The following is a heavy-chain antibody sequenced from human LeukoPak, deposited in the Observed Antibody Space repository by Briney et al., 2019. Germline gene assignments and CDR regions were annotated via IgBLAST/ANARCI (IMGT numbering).Heavy chain of an antibody. Sequence: GASVKVSCKASGYAFIGYHMHWVRQAPGQGLEWMGRINPNSGVTNYAQKFQGGVTMTRDTSISTAYMELSRLRSDDTAVYYCARGGDIVATIFGRHYYYGMDVWGQGTTVTVSS. CDR2: INPNSGVT. CDR3: ARGGDIVATIFGRHYYYGMDV. V-gene: IGHV1-2*06. CDR1: GYAFIGYH. D-gene: IGHD5-12*01. J-gene: IGHJ6*02.